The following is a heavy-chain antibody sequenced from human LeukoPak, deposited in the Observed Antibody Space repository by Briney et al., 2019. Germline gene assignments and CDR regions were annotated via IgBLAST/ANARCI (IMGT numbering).Heavy chain of an antibody. CDR1: GGSFSGYY. V-gene: IGHV4-34*01. D-gene: IGHD1-26*01. CDR2: INHSGST. J-gene: IGHJ2*01. Sequence: EPSETLSLTCAVYGGSFSGYYWSWIRQPPGKGLEWIGEINHSGSTNYNPSLKSRVTISVDTSKNQFSLKLRSVTAADTAVYYCARGYSGSYLANSNWYFDLWGRGTLVTVSS. CDR3: ARGYSGSYLANSNWYFDL.